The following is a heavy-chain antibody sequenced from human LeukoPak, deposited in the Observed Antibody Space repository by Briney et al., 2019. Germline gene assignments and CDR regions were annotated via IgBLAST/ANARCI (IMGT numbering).Heavy chain of an antibody. CDR2: IIPISGTA. V-gene: IGHV1-69*06. D-gene: IGHD5-18*01. J-gene: IGHJ4*02. Sequence: GASVKVSCKASGGTFSSYAISWVRQAPGQGLEWMGGIIPISGTANYAQKFQGRVTITADKSTSTAYMELSSLRSEDTAVYYCARNRRRGDTAMALDYYFDYWGQGTLVTVSS. CDR1: GGTFSSYA. CDR3: ARNRRRGDTAMALDYYFDY.